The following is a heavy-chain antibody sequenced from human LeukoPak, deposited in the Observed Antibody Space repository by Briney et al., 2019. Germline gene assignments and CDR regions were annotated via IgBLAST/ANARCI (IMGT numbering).Heavy chain of an antibody. J-gene: IGHJ3*02. Sequence: GGSLRLSCAASGFTFRKYWLHWVRQAPGKGLVWVSRINPDDESTSYADSVKGRFTISRDNAKSTLYLQMNSLRAKDTAVYYCLTIVETTIDAFDIWGQGTMVTVSS. CDR2: INPDDEST. CDR1: GFTFRKYW. D-gene: IGHD1-26*01. CDR3: LTIVETTIDAFDI. V-gene: IGHV3-74*01.